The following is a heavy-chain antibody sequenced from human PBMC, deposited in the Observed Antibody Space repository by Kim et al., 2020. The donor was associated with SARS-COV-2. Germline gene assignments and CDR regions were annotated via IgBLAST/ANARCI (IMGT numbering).Heavy chain of an antibody. V-gene: IGHV1-18*01. D-gene: IGHD4-17*01. CDR1: GYTFTSYG. Sequence: ASVKVSCKASGYTFTSYGISWVRQAPGQGLEWMGWISAYNGNTNYAQKLQGRVTMTTDTSTSTAYMELRSLRSDDTAVYYCARDRRRETTGDLPHDNWFDPWGQGTLVTVSS. J-gene: IGHJ5*02. CDR2: ISAYNGNT. CDR3: ARDRRRETTGDLPHDNWFDP.